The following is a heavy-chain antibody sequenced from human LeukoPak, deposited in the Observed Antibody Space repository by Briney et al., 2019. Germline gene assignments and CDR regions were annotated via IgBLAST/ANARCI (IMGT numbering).Heavy chain of an antibody. Sequence: SETLSLTCTVSGGSISSYYWSWIRQPPGKGLEWIGYIYYSGCTNCNPSLKSRVTMSVDTSKNQFSLKLNSVTAADTAVYYCARGLRSSSWFFDYWGQGTLVTVSS. CDR1: GGSISSYY. CDR3: ARGLRSSSWFFDY. D-gene: IGHD6-13*01. J-gene: IGHJ4*02. V-gene: IGHV4-59*01. CDR2: IYYSGCT.